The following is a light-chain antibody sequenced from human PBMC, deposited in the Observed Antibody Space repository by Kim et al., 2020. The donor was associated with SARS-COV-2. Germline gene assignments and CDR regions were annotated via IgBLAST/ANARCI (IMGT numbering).Light chain of an antibody. V-gene: IGLV1-40*01. J-gene: IGLJ3*02. CDR3: QSYDSSLSGSKV. CDR2: GNS. CDR1: SSNSGAGYD. Sequence: VTISCTGSSSNSGAGYDVQWYQQFPGTAPKVLIYGNSNRPSGIPDRFSGSKSGTSASLAITGLQAEDEADYYCQSYDSSLSGSKVFGGGTQLTVL.